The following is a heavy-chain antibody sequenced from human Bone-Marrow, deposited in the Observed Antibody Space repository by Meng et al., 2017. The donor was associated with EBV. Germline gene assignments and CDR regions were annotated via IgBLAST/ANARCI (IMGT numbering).Heavy chain of an antibody. CDR1: GGSFSGYY. J-gene: IGHJ4*02. D-gene: IGHD5-12*01. Sequence: QVQLQQWGAGLWKPSETLSLTCAVYGGSFSGYYWSWIRQPPGKGLEWIGEINHSGSTNYNPSLKSRVTISVDTSKNQFSLKLSSVTAADTAVYYCARGSGYDARYWGQGTLVTVSS. CDR3: ARGSGYDARY. CDR2: INHSGST. V-gene: IGHV4-34*01.